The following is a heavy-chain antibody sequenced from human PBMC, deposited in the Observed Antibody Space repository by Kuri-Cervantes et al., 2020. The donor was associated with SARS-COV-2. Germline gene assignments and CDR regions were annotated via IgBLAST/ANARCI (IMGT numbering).Heavy chain of an antibody. J-gene: IGHJ4*02. Sequence: GESLKISCTASGFTFSSYAMSWVRQAPGKGLEWVSGITSTSSQTYYADSVKGRFTIARDNAKNSLYLQMNSLRAEDTAVYYCARVRSPGYSDYWGQGTLVTVSS. CDR2: ITSTSSQT. CDR3: ARVRSPGYSDY. V-gene: IGHV3-21*01. D-gene: IGHD3-22*01. CDR1: GFTFSSYA.